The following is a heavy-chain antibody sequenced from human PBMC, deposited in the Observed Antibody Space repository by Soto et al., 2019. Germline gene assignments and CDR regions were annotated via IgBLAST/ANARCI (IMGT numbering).Heavy chain of an antibody. V-gene: IGHV1-69*19. J-gene: IGHJ4*02. CDR1: GGTFNTYA. Sequence: QVQLVQSGAEMKKPGSSVKVSCQSSGGTFNTYAMNWVRQAPGQGPEWMGDISPMFGAANSAPKFQGRVTTTADESTGTSYMQLSSLTSEDTALYFCAREVQVHTPAFVYWGQGTLVTVSS. D-gene: IGHD3-10*01. CDR3: AREVQVHTPAFVY. CDR2: ISPMFGAA.